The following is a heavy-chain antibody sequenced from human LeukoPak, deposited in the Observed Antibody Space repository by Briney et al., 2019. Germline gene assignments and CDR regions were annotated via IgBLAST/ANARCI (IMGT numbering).Heavy chain of an antibody. CDR2: INPNSGGT. Sequence: ASVKVSCKASGYTFTGYYMHWVRQAPGQGLEWMGWINPNSGGTNYAQKFQGRVTMTRDTSISTACMELSRLRSDNTAVYYCARGPTITMVRGVISFDYWGQGTLVTVSS. D-gene: IGHD3-10*01. J-gene: IGHJ4*02. CDR1: GYTFTGYY. CDR3: ARGPTITMVRGVISFDY. V-gene: IGHV1-2*02.